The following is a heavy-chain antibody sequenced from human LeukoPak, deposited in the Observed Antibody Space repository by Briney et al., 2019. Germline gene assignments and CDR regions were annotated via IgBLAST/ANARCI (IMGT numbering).Heavy chain of an antibody. J-gene: IGHJ6*02. CDR1: GGSISSGDYY. D-gene: IGHD5-12*01. CDR3: ARGRGGYSGYDV. V-gene: IGHV4-61*08. CDR2: IYYSGST. Sequence: SETLSLTCTVSGGSISSGDYYWSWIRQPPGKGLEWIGYIYYSGSTNYNPSLKSRVTISVDTSKNQFSLKLSSVTAADTAVYYCARGRGGYSGYDVWGQGTTATVSS.